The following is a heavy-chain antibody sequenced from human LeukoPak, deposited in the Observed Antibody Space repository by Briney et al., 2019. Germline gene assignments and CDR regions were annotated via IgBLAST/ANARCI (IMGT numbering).Heavy chain of an antibody. CDR2: IHHDGRT. D-gene: IGHD4-17*01. CDR1: GRPLSGHY. J-gene: IGHJ3*01. V-gene: IGHV4-34*01. CDR3: AREPVPQDYGDTVNAYDL. Sequence: SETLALTCAVYGRPLSGHYWSWLRQSPGKGLEWIGYIHHDGRTKYSPSLKSRVSILLDTSKNEVSLRLTPVTAADTALYFCAREPVPQDYGDTVNAYDLWGQGTMVIVSS.